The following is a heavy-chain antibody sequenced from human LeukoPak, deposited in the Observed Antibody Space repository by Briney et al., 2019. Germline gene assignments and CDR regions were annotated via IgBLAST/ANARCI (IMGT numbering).Heavy chain of an antibody. CDR2: ISSSSSYI. V-gene: IGHV3-21*01. CDR1: GFTFSSYS. D-gene: IGHD3-22*01. J-gene: IGHJ3*02. CDR3: ARSYYDSSGYPEDAFDI. Sequence: GGSLRLSCAASGFTFSSYSMNWVRQAPGKGLEWGSSISSSSSYIYYADSVKGRFTISRDNAKNSLYLQMNSLRAEDTAVYYCARSYYDSSGYPEDAFDIWGQGTMVTVSS.